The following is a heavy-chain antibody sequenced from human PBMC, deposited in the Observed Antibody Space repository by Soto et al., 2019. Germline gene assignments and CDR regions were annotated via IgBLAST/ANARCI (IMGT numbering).Heavy chain of an antibody. CDR1: GGTFSSYA. CDR3: AIGITGTTDCFDY. J-gene: IGHJ4*02. V-gene: IGHV1-69*05. Sequence: GASGKVSCKASGGTFSSYAISWVRQAPGQGLEWMGGIIPIFGTANYAQKFQGRVTITTDESTSTAYMELSRLRSDDTAVYYCAIGITGTTDCFDYWGQGTLVTVSS. D-gene: IGHD1-7*01. CDR2: IIPIFGTA.